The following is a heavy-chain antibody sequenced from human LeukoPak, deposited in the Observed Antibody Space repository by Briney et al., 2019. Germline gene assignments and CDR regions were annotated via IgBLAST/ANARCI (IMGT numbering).Heavy chain of an antibody. V-gene: IGHV3-53*01. CDR2: IYSGGST. CDR3: ARAVYYYDSSGQYEGVSDY. J-gene: IGHJ4*02. D-gene: IGHD3-22*01. CDR1: GFTVSSNY. Sequence: GSLRLSCAASGFTVSSNYMSWVRQAPGKGLEWVSVIYSGGSTYYTDSVKGRFTISRDNSKNTLYLQMNSLRAEDTAVYYCARAVYYYDSSGQYEGVSDYWGQGTLVTVSS.